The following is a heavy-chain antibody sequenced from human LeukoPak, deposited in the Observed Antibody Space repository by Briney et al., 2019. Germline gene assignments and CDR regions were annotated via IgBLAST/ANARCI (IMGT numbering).Heavy chain of an antibody. CDR1: DGSISSYF. J-gene: IGHJ4*02. Sequence: PSETLSLTCTVPDGSISSYFWSWIRQPPGKGLEWIGYIYYTGMSNSKPSLKSRVTISMDTSKNQFSLQLSSVTAADTAIYYCARHGRMVIMSKFSTGIDQWGQGTLVTASS. CDR3: ARHGRMVIMSKFSTGIDQ. CDR2: IYYTGMS. V-gene: IGHV4-59*08. D-gene: IGHD2-8*01.